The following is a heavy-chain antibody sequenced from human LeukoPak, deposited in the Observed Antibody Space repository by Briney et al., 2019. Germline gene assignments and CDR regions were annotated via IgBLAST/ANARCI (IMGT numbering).Heavy chain of an antibody. Sequence: KPSETLSLTCAVSGGSISSSNWWSWVRQPPGKGLEWIGEIYHSGSTNYNPSLKSRVTISVDKSKNQFSLKLSSVTAADTAVYYCARALWFGEFTANWFDPWGQGTLVTVSS. CDR2: IYHSGST. CDR3: ARALWFGEFTANWFDP. J-gene: IGHJ5*02. V-gene: IGHV4-4*02. D-gene: IGHD3-10*01. CDR1: GGSISSSNW.